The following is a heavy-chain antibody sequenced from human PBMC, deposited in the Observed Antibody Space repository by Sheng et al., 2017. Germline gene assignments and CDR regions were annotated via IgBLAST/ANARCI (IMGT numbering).Heavy chain of an antibody. V-gene: IGHV3-23*04. J-gene: IGHJ4*02. D-gene: IGHD6-19*01. CDR3: AARGFCHSSGCYHSFDY. CDR2: ISGRSGRT. Sequence: EVQLVESWGRPRAGLGGPVRLSCVASGFTFSTYAMSWVRPGSREGGWEWVSTISGRSGRTYYADSVKGRFTISRDNSKNTLHLQLNSLRAEDTAVYYCAARGFCHSSGCYHSFDYWGQGTCHRLL. CDR1: GFTFSTYA.